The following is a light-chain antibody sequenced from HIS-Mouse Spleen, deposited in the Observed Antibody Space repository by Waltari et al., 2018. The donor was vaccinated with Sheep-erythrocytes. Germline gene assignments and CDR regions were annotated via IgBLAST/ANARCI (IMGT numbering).Light chain of an antibody. J-gene: IGLJ2*01. V-gene: IGLV3-1*01. Sequence: SYELTQPPSVSVSPGQTASITCSGDKLGDKYACWYQQKPGQSPVLVIYQDSKRPSGIPGRFAGSNSGNTATLTISGTQAMDEADDYCQAWDSSTAWNVVFGGGTKLTVL. CDR3: QAWDSSTAWNVV. CDR2: QDS. CDR1: KLGDKY.